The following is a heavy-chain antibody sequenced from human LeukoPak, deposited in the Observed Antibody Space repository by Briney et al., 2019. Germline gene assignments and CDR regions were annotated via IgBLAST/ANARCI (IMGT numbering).Heavy chain of an antibody. Sequence: GGSLRLSCAASGFTFSSYGMHWVRQAPGKGLEWVAFIRYDGSNKYYADSVKGRFTISRDNSKNTLHLQMNTLRAEDTAVYYCASRIATAGSVDYWGQGTLVTVSS. CDR2: IRYDGSNK. J-gene: IGHJ4*02. V-gene: IGHV3-30*02. CDR1: GFTFSSYG. D-gene: IGHD6-13*01. CDR3: ASRIATAGSVDY.